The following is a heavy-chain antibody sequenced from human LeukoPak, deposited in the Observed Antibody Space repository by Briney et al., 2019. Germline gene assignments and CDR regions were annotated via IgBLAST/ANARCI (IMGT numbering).Heavy chain of an antibody. D-gene: IGHD3-10*01. CDR1: GFTFSTYA. CDR3: ARDRRGEYYFDY. CDR2: ISGSGDST. Sequence: GGSLRLSCAASGFTFSTYAMNWVRQAPGKGLEWVSGISGSGDSTYSAGSVKGQFTISRDNSKNMLYLQMNSLRAGDTAVYYCARDRRGEYYFDYWGQRTLVTVSS. V-gene: IGHV3-23*01. J-gene: IGHJ4*02.